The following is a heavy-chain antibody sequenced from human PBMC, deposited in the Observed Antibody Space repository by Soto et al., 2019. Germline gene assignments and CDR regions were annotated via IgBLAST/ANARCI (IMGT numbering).Heavy chain of an antibody. Sequence: GASVTVSCKASGYTFTSYDINWVRQATGQGLEWMGWMNPNSGNTGYAQKFQGRVTMTRNTSISTAYMELSSLRSEDTAVYYCARLFGVVDDAFDIWGQGTMVTVSS. J-gene: IGHJ3*02. V-gene: IGHV1-8*01. CDR1: GYTFTSYD. D-gene: IGHD3-3*01. CDR3: ARLFGVVDDAFDI. CDR2: MNPNSGNT.